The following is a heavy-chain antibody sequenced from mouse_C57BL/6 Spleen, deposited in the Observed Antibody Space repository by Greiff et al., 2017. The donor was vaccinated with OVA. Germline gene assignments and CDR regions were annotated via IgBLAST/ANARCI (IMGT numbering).Heavy chain of an antibody. CDR3: ARGYDYDGRD. CDR1: GYSITSGYY. J-gene: IGHJ3*01. CDR2: ISYDGSN. Sequence: VQLQQSGPGLVKPSQSLSLTCSVTGYSITSGYYWNWIRQFPGNKLEWMGYISYDGSNNYNPSLKNRISITRDTSKNQFFLKLNSVTTEDTATYYCARGYDYDGRDWGQGTLVTVSA. V-gene: IGHV3-6*01. D-gene: IGHD2-4*01.